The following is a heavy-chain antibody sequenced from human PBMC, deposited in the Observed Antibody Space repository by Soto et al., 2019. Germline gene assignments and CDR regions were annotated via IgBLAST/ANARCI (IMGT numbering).Heavy chain of an antibody. V-gene: IGHV4-39*01. Sequence: SETLSLTCTVSGGSISSSSYYWGWIRQPPGKGLEWIGSIYYSGSTYYNPSLKSRVTISVDTSKNQFSLKLSSVTAADTAVYYCASGEGGYYDFWSGPISLLDYWGQGTLVTVSS. CDR2: IYYSGST. D-gene: IGHD3-3*01. CDR3: ASGEGGYYDFWSGPISLLDY. CDR1: GGSISSSSYY. J-gene: IGHJ4*02.